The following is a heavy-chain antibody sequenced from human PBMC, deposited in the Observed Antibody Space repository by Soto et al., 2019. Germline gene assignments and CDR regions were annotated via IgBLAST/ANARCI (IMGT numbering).Heavy chain of an antibody. Sequence: ASVKVSCKASGYTFNRYYMHWVRQAPGPGLEWMGWISPHTGGTTYAQKFQGRVIISVDKSISTAYLQWTRLKASDTAIYYCAKSIEGGPMDVWGQGTTVTVSS. J-gene: IGHJ6*02. CDR1: GYTFNRYY. V-gene: IGHV1-2*02. CDR2: ISPHTGGT. D-gene: IGHD1-26*01. CDR3: AKSIEGGPMDV.